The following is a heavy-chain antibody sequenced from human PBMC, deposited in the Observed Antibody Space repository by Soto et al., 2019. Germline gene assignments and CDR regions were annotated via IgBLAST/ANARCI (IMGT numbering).Heavy chain of an antibody. V-gene: IGHV3-33*01. Sequence: PGGSLRVSCAASGFTFSSYGMHWGRQAPCKGLEWVAVIWYDGSNKYYAGSVKGRFTISRDNSKNTLYLQMNSLRAEDTAVYYCARDREGLSSGWYGNYYYGMDGWGQGTTVTV. D-gene: IGHD6-19*01. CDR3: ARDREGLSSGWYGNYYYGMDG. J-gene: IGHJ6*02. CDR2: IWYDGSNK. CDR1: GFTFSSYG.